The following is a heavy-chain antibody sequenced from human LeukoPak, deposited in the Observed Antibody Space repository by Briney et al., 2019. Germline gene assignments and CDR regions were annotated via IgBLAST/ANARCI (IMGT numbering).Heavy chain of an antibody. Sequence: PSETLSLTCTVSGGSISSGDYYWSWIRQPPGKGLEWIGYIYYSGSTYYNPSLKSRVTISVDTSKNQFSLKLSSVTAADTAVYYCARGMRGSSWYFNWFDPWGQGTLVTVSS. D-gene: IGHD6-13*01. CDR3: ARGMRGSSWYFNWFDP. CDR2: IYYSGST. V-gene: IGHV4-30-4*01. CDR1: GGSISSGDYY. J-gene: IGHJ5*02.